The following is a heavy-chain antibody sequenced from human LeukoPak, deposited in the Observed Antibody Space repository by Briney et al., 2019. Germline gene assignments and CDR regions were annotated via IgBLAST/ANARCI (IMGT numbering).Heavy chain of an antibody. Sequence: PGGSLRLSCAASGFIFSSYSMNWVRQTPGKGLEWVSYISSSGSTIYNADSVKGRFTISRDNAKNSLYLQMNSLRAEDTAVYYCARNRHYYGDHYDYWGQGTLVTVSS. CDR2: ISSSGSTI. V-gene: IGHV3-48*04. CDR1: GFIFSSYS. CDR3: ARNRHYYGDHYDY. D-gene: IGHD4-17*01. J-gene: IGHJ4*02.